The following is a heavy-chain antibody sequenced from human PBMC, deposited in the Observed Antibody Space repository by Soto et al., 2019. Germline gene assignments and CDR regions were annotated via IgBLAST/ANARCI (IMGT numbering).Heavy chain of an antibody. V-gene: IGHV4-59*08. Sequence: QVQLQESGPGLVKPSETLSLTCTVSGGSISSYYWSWIRQPPVKGLEYIGYIYDSGSTNYNPSLKSRVTISVDTSKNQFSLKLSSVTAADTALYYCARLGRYQMGIFDYWGQGTLVTVSS. D-gene: IGHD2-2*01. CDR1: GGSISSYY. J-gene: IGHJ4*02. CDR3: ARLGRYQMGIFDY. CDR2: IYDSGST.